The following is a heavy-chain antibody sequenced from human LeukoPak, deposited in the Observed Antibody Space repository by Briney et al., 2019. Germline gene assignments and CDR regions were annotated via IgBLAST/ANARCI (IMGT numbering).Heavy chain of an antibody. D-gene: IGHD3-10*01. V-gene: IGHV4-4*07. CDR2: IYSTGII. CDR3: TRDSGTSGEVKFDP. J-gene: IGHJ5*02. Sequence: SETLSLTCTVSGGSITNYYWSWIRQSARKGLEWIGRIYSTGIITYNPSLKSRVTMSVDTSKNQLSLRPISVTAADTAVYYCTRDSGTSGEVKFDPWGQGSLVTVSS. CDR1: GGSITNYY.